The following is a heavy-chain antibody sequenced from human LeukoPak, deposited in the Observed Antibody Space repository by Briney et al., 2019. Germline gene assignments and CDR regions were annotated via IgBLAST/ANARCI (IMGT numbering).Heavy chain of an antibody. J-gene: IGHJ6*03. CDR3: ATEIYYYYYMDV. CDR2: ISAYNGNT. V-gene: IGHV1-18*01. Sequence: ASVKVSCKASGYTFTSYGISWVRQAPGQGLEWMGWISAYNGNTNYAQKLQGRVTMTRDTSISTAYMELSRLRSDDTAVYYCATEIYYYYYMDVWGKGTTVTVSS. CDR1: GYTFTSYG.